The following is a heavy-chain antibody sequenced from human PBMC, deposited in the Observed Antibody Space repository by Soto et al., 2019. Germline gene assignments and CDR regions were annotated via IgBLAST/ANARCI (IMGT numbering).Heavy chain of an antibody. J-gene: IGHJ4*02. CDR1: SGSFSGYY. CDR2: ISQSGNT. V-gene: IGHV4-34*01. Sequence: PSKTLSLTCSIYSGSFSGYYWSWLRQPPGKGLEWIGEISQSGNTNYSPSLKSRVSISIDTSKKQFSLNLASVSAADTAVYYCARAPKVSGSSQTRPDFWGQGTLVTVSS. CDR3: ARAPKVSGSSQTRPDF. D-gene: IGHD6-6*01.